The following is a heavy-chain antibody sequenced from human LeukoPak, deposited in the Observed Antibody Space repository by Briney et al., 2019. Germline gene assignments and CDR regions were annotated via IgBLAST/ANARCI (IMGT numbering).Heavy chain of an antibody. CDR1: GYTLTSYG. CDR3: ARDCSSTSCYLRFDP. V-gene: IGHV1-18*01. J-gene: IGHJ5*02. Sequence: GASVKVSCMASGYTLTSYGISWVRQAPGQGLEWMGWISAYNGNTNYAQKLQGRVTMTTDTSTSTAYMELRSLRSDDTAVYYCARDCSSTSCYLRFDPWGEGTLVTVSS. CDR2: ISAYNGNT. D-gene: IGHD2-2*01.